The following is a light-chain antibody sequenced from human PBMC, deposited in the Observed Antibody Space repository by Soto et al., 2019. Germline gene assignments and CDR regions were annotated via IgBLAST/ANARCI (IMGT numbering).Light chain of an antibody. CDR1: QSVSNY. J-gene: IGKJ3*01. Sequence: EIVLTQSPATLSLSPGVRASLSCRDSQSVSNYLAWYQQKPGQAPRLLIYDVTNRATGIPARFSGSGSGTDFTLTISSLEPEDFAVYYCQSLFTFGPGTKVDIK. V-gene: IGKV3-11*01. CDR2: DVT. CDR3: QSLFT.